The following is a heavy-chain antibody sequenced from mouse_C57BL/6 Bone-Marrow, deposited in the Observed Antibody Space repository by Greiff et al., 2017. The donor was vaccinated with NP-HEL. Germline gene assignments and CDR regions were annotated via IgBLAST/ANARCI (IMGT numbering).Heavy chain of an antibody. J-gene: IGHJ2*01. CDR1: GFNIKDDY. CDR3: TTRSHFAY. V-gene: IGHV14-4*01. CDR2: IDPENGDT. Sequence: EVKLMESGAELVRPGASVKLSCTASGFNIKDDYMHWVKQRPEQGLEWIGWIDPENGDTEYASKFQGKATITADTSSNTAYLQLSSLTSEDTAVYYCTTRSHFAYWGQGTTLTVSS.